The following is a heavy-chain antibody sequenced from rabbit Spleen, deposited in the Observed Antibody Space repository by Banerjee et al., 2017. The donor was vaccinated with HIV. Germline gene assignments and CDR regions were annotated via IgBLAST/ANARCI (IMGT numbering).Heavy chain of an antibody. Sequence: QEQLVESGGGLVQPEGSLTLTCKASGFDSSRYYYMCWVRQAPGKGLEWIGCIYTGSDGSTYYANWAKGRFTISKTSSTTVTLQMTSLTVADTATYFCARGSATMTMVITGFYLNLWGQGTLVTVS. CDR2: IYTGSDGST. CDR3: ARGSATMTMVITGFYLNL. J-gene: IGHJ4*01. V-gene: IGHV1S45*01. D-gene: IGHD2-1*01. CDR1: GFDSSRYYY.